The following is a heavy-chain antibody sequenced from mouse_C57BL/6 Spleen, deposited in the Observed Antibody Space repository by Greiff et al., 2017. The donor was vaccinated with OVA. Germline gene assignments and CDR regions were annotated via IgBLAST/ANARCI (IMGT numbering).Heavy chain of an antibody. D-gene: IGHD4-1*02. CDR1: GFTFTDYY. CDR2: IRNKANGYTT. J-gene: IGHJ1*03. CDR3: ASQLGRRWYFDV. Sequence: EVKLVESGGGLVQPGGSLSLSCAASGFTFTDYYMSWVRQPPGKALEWLGFIRNKANGYTTEYSASVKGRFTISRDNSQSILYLQMNALRAEDSATYYCASQLGRRWYFDVWGTGTTVTVSS. V-gene: IGHV7-3*01.